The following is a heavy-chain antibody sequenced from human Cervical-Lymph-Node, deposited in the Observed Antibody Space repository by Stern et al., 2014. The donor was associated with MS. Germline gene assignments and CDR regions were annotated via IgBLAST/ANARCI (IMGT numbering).Heavy chain of an antibody. CDR1: GGTFNVYA. Sequence: QVQLVESGAEVKKPGSSVKVSCKASGGTFNVYAINWLRQAPGQGLEWMGVIIPIIGTANYAQTFQGRVAITADESTRTSSMQLSSLRSEDTAVYYCARDGRHTNNFGLDVWGQGTTVTVSS. J-gene: IGHJ6*02. V-gene: IGHV1-69*01. CDR2: IIPIIGTA. CDR3: ARDGRHTNNFGLDV.